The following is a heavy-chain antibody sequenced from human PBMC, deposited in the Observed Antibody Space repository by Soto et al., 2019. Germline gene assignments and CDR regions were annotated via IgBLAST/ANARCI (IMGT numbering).Heavy chain of an antibody. Sequence: ASVKVSCKASGYTFTGYYMHWVRQAPGQGLEWMGRINPNSGGTNYAQKFQGWVTMTRDTSISTAYMELSRLRSDDTAVYYCARAPPSGSGTYGMDVWGQGTTVTVSS. CDR3: ARAPPSGSGTYGMDV. CDR1: GYTFTGYY. D-gene: IGHD1-1*01. J-gene: IGHJ6*02. V-gene: IGHV1-2*04. CDR2: INPNSGGT.